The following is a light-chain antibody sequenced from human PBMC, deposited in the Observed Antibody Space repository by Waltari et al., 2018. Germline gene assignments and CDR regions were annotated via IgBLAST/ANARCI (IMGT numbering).Light chain of an antibody. V-gene: IGLV2-23*02. Sequence: QSALTQPASVSGSPGQSITISCTGTRRDVGPSHLVSWYQQHPGKAPKLMIYEVSKRPSGVSNRFSGSKSGNTASLTISGLQAEDEADYYCCSYAGGSTFYVFGTETKVTVL. J-gene: IGLJ1*01. CDR3: CSYAGGSTFYV. CDR2: EVS. CDR1: RRDVGPSHL.